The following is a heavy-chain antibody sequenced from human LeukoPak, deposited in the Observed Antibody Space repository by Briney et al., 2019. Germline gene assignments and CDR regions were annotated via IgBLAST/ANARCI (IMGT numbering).Heavy chain of an antibody. V-gene: IGHV3-30*02. Sequence: GGSLRLSCAASGFTFSGYDMHWVRQAPGKGLEWVAFIRYDGSNKYYTDSVKGRFTISRDNSKYTLYLQMNSLRPEDTAVYYCAKASAIDYWGQGTLVTVSS. J-gene: IGHJ4*02. CDR1: GFTFSGYD. CDR3: AKASAIDY. CDR2: IRYDGSNK.